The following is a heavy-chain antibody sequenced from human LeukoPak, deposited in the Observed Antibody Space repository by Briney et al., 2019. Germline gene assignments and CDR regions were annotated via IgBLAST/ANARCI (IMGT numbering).Heavy chain of an antibody. CDR3: ARGIVVQPSANWFDP. CDR1: GYTFTSNY. D-gene: IGHD2-2*01. Sequence: ASVTVSCKASGYTFTSNYIHWVRQAPGQRLEWMGLINADDGNTRYSQRFQGRVTITRDTSANTAYMELSSLRFEDTAVYYCARGIVVQPSANWFDPWGQGTPVTVSS. J-gene: IGHJ5*02. V-gene: IGHV1-3*01. CDR2: INADDGNT.